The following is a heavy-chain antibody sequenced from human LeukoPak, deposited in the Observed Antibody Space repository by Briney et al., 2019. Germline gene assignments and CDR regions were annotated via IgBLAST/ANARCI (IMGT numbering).Heavy chain of an antibody. Sequence: GGSLRLSCAASGFTFSSYAMHWVRQAPGKGLEWVAVISYDGSNKYYADSVKGRFTISRDNSKNTLYLQMNSLRAEDTAVYYCASENDDSWGQGTLVTVSS. CDR2: ISYDGSNK. CDR1: GFTFSSYA. V-gene: IGHV3-30*04. J-gene: IGHJ4*02. CDR3: ASENDDS.